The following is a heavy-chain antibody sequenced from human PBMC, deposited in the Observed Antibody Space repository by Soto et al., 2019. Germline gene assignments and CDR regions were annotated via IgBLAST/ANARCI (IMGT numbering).Heavy chain of an antibody. D-gene: IGHD6-19*01. CDR1: GGTFSSFP. Sequence: QVQLVQSGTEVKKPGSSVKVSCKTSGGTFSSFPIAWVRQAPGQGLEWMGGTIPMFATAQYAQKLQGRVTITADESTNTVYMDLTSLRSDDTAVYYCARGLFGQQWLVGFDTWGQGTLVTVSS. CDR3: ARGLFGQQWLVGFDT. J-gene: IGHJ4*02. CDR2: TIPMFATA. V-gene: IGHV1-69*01.